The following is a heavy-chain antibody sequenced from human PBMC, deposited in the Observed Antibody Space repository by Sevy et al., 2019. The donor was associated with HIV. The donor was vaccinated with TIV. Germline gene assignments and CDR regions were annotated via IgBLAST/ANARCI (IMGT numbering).Heavy chain of an antibody. CDR1: GFSLNSYW. J-gene: IGHJ4*02. CDR2: IKQDGSVR. V-gene: IGHV3-7*01. Sequence: GSLRLSCAASGFSLNSYWMSWVRQAPGKGLEWVANIKQDGSVRYYVDSVKGRFTISRDNARNLLYLQMDSLRAEDTALYYCVRAIAADGSFWGQGTLVTVSS. D-gene: IGHD6-13*01. CDR3: VRAIAADGSF.